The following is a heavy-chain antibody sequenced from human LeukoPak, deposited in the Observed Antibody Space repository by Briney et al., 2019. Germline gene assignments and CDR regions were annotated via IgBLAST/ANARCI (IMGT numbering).Heavy chain of an antibody. CDR3: ARVGYYESSGYYEY. CDR1: GGSISSGGYY. V-gene: IGHV4-31*03. D-gene: IGHD3-22*01. CDR2: IYYSGST. Sequence: KSSETLSLTCTVSGGSISSGGYYWSWIRQHPGKGLEWIGYIYYSGSTYYNPSLKSRVTISVDTSKNQFSLKLSSVTAADTAVYYCARVGYYESSGYYEYWGQGTLVTVSS. J-gene: IGHJ4*02.